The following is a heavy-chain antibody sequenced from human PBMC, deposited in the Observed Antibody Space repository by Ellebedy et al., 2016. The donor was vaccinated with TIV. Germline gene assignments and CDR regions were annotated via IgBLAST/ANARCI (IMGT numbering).Heavy chain of an antibody. Sequence: SETLSLXXAVSGGSISSYYWSWIRQPPGRGLEWIGEITRSGTTNYNPSLRSRVTISVDTSKNQFSLELTSVTAADTAVYYCARGNLFELFHWGQGTLVTVSS. J-gene: IGHJ4*02. CDR3: ARGNLFELFH. CDR2: ITRSGTT. V-gene: IGHV4-34*01. CDR1: GGSISSYY. D-gene: IGHD3-10*01.